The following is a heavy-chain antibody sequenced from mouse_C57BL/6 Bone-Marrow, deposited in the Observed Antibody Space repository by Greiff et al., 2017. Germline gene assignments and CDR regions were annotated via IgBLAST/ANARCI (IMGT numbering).Heavy chain of an antibody. CDR3: ARYITAYDGGFAY. Sequence: QVQLQQPGAELVKPGASVKLSCKASGYTFTSYWMHWVKQRPGQGLEWIGMIHPNSGSTNYNEKFKSKATLTVDKSSSTAYMQLSSLTSEDSAVYYCARYITAYDGGFAYWGQGTLVTVSA. J-gene: IGHJ3*01. CDR2: IHPNSGST. CDR1: GYTFTSYW. D-gene: IGHD2-12*01. V-gene: IGHV1-64*01.